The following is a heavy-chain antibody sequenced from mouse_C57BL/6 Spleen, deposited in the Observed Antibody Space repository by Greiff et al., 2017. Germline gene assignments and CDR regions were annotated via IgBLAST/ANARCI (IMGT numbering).Heavy chain of an antibody. CDR3: ASWRDAMDY. CDR2: IDPSDSYT. J-gene: IGHJ4*01. V-gene: IGHV1-69*01. CDR1: GYTFTSYW. Sequence: QVQLQQPGAELVMPGASVKLSCKASGYTFTSYWMHWVKQRPGQGLEWIGEIDPSDSYTNYNQKFKGKSTFTVDKSSSTAYMQLSSLTSEDSAVYYCASWRDAMDYWGQGTSVTVSS.